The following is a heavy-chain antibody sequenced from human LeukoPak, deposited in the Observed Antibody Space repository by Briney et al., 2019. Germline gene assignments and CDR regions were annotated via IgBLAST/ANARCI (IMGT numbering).Heavy chain of an antibody. V-gene: IGHV3-66*01. D-gene: IGHD1-1*01. J-gene: IGHJ4*02. CDR3: ARSPPDWNDDYFDY. CDR2: IYSGGST. CDR1: GFTVSSNY. Sequence: GGSLRLSCAASGFTVSSNYMSWVRQAPGKGLEWVSVIYSGGSTYYADSVKGRFTISRDNSKNTLYLQMNSLRAEDTAVYYCARSPPDWNDDYFDYWGQGTLVTVSS.